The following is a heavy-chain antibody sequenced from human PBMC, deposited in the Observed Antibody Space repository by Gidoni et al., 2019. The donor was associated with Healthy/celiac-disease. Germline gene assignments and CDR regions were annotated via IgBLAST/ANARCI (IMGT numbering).Heavy chain of an antibody. J-gene: IGHJ4*02. Sequence: QVQLVDSGGGVVHPGRFLRLSCAACGLTFSSYGMHWVRQAPGKVLEWVAVIWYDGSNKYYADSVKGRFTISRDNSKNTLYLQINSLRAEDTAVYYCARDRGSSAIDYWGQGTLVTVSS. D-gene: IGHD6-13*01. CDR3: ARDRGSSAIDY. V-gene: IGHV3-33*01. CDR1: GLTFSSYG. CDR2: IWYDGSNK.